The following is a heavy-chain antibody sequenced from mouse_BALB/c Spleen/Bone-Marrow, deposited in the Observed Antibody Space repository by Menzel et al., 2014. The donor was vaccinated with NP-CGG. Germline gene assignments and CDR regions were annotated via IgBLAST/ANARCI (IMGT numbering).Heavy chain of an antibody. V-gene: IGHV14-3*02. CDR3: ANYYYGSSLFAY. CDR1: GFNIKDTY. CDR2: IDPANGNT. J-gene: IGHJ3*01. D-gene: IGHD1-1*01. Sequence: EVELMESGAELVKPGASVKLSCTASGFNIKDTYMHWVKQRPEQGLEWIGRIDPANGNTKYDPKFQGKATITADTSSKTAYLQLSSLTSEDTAVYYCANYYYGSSLFAYWGQGTPVTVSA.